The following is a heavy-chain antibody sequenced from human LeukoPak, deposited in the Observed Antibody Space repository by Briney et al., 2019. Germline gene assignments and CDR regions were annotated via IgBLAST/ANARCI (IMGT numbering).Heavy chain of an antibody. J-gene: IGHJ4*02. CDR1: GFTFSDYP. D-gene: IGHD7-27*01. CDR3: ARDHNWGFDY. CDR2: ISSTGVI. V-gene: IGHV3-69-1*01. Sequence: PGGSLRLSCAASGFTFSDYPMNWVRQPPGKGLEWVSYISSTGVIYCADSVRGRFSISRDNAMNSVYMQMNSLRAEDTALYYCARDHNWGFDYWGRGTLVTVSS.